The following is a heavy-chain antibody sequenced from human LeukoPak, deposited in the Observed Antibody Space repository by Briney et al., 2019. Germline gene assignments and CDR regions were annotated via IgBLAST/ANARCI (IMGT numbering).Heavy chain of an antibody. Sequence: MASETLSLTCAVYGGSFSGYYWSWIRQPPGKGLEWIGEINHSGSTNYNPSLKSRVTISVDTSKNQFSLKLGSVTAADTAVYYCARERLYYDYVWGSYRQRLAFDYWGQGTLVTVSS. V-gene: IGHV4-34*01. CDR2: INHSGST. CDR1: GGSFSGYY. D-gene: IGHD3-16*02. CDR3: ARERLYYDYVWGSYRQRLAFDY. J-gene: IGHJ4*02.